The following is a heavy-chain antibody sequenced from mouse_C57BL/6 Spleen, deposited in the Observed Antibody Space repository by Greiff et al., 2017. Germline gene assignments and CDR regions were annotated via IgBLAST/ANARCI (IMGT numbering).Heavy chain of an antibody. CDR3: ARSRPQFITTVVGGY. CDR1: GYSFTGYY. D-gene: IGHD1-1*01. Sequence: EVKLQESGPELVKPGASVKISCKASGYSFTGYYMNWVKQSPEKSLEWIGEINPSTGGTTYNQKFKAKATLTVDKSYSTAYMQLKSLTSEDSAVYYCARSRPQFITTVVGGYWGQGTTLTVSS. V-gene: IGHV1-42*01. CDR2: INPSTGGT. J-gene: IGHJ2*01.